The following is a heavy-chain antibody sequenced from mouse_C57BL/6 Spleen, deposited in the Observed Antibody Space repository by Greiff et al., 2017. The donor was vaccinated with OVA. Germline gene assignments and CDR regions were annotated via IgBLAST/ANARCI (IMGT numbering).Heavy chain of an antibody. CDR3: ARQGTGYFDV. J-gene: IGHJ1*03. D-gene: IGHD3-3*01. CDR2: ISSGSSTI. V-gene: IGHV5-17*01. Sequence: EVQVVESGGGLVKPGGSLKLSCAASGFTFSDSGMHWVRQAPEKGLEWVAYISSGSSTIYYADTVKGRFTISRDNAKNTLFLQMTSLRSEDTAMYYCARQGTGYFDVWGTGPRSPSPQ. CDR1: GFTFSDSG.